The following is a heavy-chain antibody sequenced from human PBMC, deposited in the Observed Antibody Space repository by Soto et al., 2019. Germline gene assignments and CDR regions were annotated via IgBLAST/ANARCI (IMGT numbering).Heavy chain of an antibody. Sequence: ASVKVSCKVSGYTLTELSMHWVRQAPGKGLEWMGGFDPEDGETIYAQKFQGRVTMTEDTSTDTAYMELSSLRSEDTAVYYCARGSDRSYYFDYWGQGTLVTVSS. CDR2: FDPEDGET. CDR1: GYTLTELS. J-gene: IGHJ4*02. V-gene: IGHV1-24*01. CDR3: ARGSDRSYYFDY.